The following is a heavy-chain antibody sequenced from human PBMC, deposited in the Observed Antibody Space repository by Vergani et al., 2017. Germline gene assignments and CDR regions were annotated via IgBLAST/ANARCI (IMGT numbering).Heavy chain of an antibody. CDR1: GFTFSSYE. Sequence: EVQLVESGGGLVQPGGSLRLSCAASGFTFSSYEMNWVRQAPGKGLEWVSYISSSGSTIYYADSVKGRFTISRDNAKNSLYLQMNSLRAEDTAVYYYARDGPFYGDSYYFDYWGQGTLVTVSS. CDR2: ISSSGSTI. V-gene: IGHV3-48*03. CDR3: ARDGPFYGDSYYFDY. D-gene: IGHD4-17*01. J-gene: IGHJ4*02.